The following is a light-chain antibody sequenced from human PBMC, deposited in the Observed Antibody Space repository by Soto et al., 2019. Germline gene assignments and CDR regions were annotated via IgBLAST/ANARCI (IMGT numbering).Light chain of an antibody. CDR1: QSVSSN. CDR2: GAS. CDR3: QQYGSSPGT. J-gene: IGKJ1*01. V-gene: IGKV3-20*01. Sequence: EIVMTQSPATVSVSPGERVTLSCRASQSVSSNLAWYQQKPGQAPRLLIYGASSRATGIPDRFSGSGSGTDFTLTISRLEPEDFAVYYCQQYGSSPGTFGQGTKVDIK.